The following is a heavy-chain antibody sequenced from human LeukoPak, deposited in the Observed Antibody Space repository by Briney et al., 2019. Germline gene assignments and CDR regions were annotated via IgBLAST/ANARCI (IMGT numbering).Heavy chain of an antibody. D-gene: IGHD3-3*01. CDR1: GGSISGSCYY. CDR3: ARGATIFGVVIIRAGDWFDP. J-gene: IGHJ5*02. Sequence: PSETLSLTCTVSGGSISGSCYYWGWIRQPPGQGLEWIGNLYYSGSTNYNPCLNSRVTISVETSKNQFALKLSSVTAADTAVYYCARGATIFGVVIIRAGDWFDPWGQGTLVTVSS. CDR2: LYYSGST. V-gene: IGHV4-39*06.